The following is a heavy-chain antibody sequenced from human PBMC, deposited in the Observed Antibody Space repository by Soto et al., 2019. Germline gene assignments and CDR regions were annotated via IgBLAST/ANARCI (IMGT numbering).Heavy chain of an antibody. CDR2: IHSDGSST. D-gene: IGHD1-26*01. J-gene: IGHJ3*01. CDR1: GFTVSYYW. V-gene: IGHV3-74*01. CDR3: ARGDRGAFDL. Sequence: EVQLVESGGGLVRPGGSLRLSCEASGFTVSYYWMRWVRQARGKGLVWVSRIHSDGSSTTYADFVKGRFIISRDNARNTVDLQMNSVRVEDTAVYYCARGDRGAFDLWGQGTVVTVSS.